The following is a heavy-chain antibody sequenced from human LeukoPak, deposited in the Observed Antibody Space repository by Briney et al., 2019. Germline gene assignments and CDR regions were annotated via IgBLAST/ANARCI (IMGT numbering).Heavy chain of an antibody. CDR1: GFTFGDYA. CDR2: IRSKAYGGTT. Sequence: PGGSLRLSCTASGFTFGDYAMSWFRQAPGKGLEWVGFIRSKAYGGTTEYAASVKGRFTISRDDSKSIAYLQMNSLNTEGTAMYYCTTRSPARYCSDGACYSSADYWGQGTLVTVSS. J-gene: IGHJ4*02. CDR3: TTRSPARYCSDGACYSSADY. D-gene: IGHD2-15*01. V-gene: IGHV3-49*03.